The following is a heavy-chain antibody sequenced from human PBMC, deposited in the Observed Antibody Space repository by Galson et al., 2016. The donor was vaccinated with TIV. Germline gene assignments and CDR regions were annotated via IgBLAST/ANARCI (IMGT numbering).Heavy chain of an antibody. CDR2: IYPGNYHT. Sequence: QSGAEVKKTGESLKISCRGSGYPFSGYYIGWVRQVPGEGLEWMGIIYPGNYHTVYSPSFEGQVTISADKSTTTAYLPWNSLKASDTAMYYCARHDSSAFSNWYFNLWGRGTLVTVSS. CDR3: ARHDSSAFSNWYFNL. D-gene: IGHD3-22*01. J-gene: IGHJ2*01. V-gene: IGHV5-51*01. CDR1: GYPFSGYY.